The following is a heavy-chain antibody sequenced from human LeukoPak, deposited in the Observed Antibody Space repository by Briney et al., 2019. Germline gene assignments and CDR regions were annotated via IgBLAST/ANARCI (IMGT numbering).Heavy chain of an antibody. J-gene: IGHJ4*02. D-gene: IGHD3-22*01. CDR2: INSDGSST. CDR3: AKDGGRITMIVVVVY. CDR1: GFTFSSYW. V-gene: IGHV3-74*01. Sequence: GGSLRLSCAASGFTFSSYWMHWVRQAPGKGLVWVSRINSDGSSTSYEDSVKGRFTISRDNSKNTLYLQMNSLRAEDTAVYYCAKDGGRITMIVVVVYWGQGTLVTVSS.